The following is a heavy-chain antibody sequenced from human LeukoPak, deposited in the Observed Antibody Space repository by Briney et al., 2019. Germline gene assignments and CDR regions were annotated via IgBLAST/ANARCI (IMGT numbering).Heavy chain of an antibody. D-gene: IGHD5-18*01. CDR3: ARARDRGYSYGLGY. V-gene: IGHV4-34*01. Sequence: PSETLSLTCAVYGGSFSGYYWSWIRQPPGKGLEWIGEINHSGSTNYNPSLKSRVTISVDTSKNQFSLKLSSVTAADTAVYYCARARDRGYSYGLGYWGQGTLVTVSS. CDR1: GGSFSGYY. J-gene: IGHJ4*02. CDR2: INHSGST.